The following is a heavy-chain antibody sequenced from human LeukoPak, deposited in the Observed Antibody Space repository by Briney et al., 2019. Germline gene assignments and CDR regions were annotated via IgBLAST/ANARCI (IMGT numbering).Heavy chain of an antibody. J-gene: IGHJ4*02. CDR3: ARVPSYYRDFDY. CDR2: IKSKADGGTI. V-gene: IGHV3-15*05. CDR1: GFIFSNSW. Sequence: GGTLRLSYVASGFIFSNSWMSWVRQAPGKGREWVGRIKSKADGGTIDYAAAVKGRVTFSRDNAKNTLYLQMNSLRAEDTAVYYCARVPSYYRDFDYWAQGTLVTVSS. D-gene: IGHD1-14*01.